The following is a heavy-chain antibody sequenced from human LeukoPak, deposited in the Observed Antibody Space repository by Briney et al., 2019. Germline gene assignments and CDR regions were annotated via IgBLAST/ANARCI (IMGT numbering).Heavy chain of an antibody. V-gene: IGHV1-18*04. CDR2: ISAYNGKT. CDR1: VYTLTSYG. D-gene: IGHD2-2*01. Sequence: ASVKVSCKASVYTLTSYGISWVRQAPGQGGEWMGWISAYNGKTNYAQKLQGRGTTTTDTSTSTAYMELRSLRSDDTAVYYCARGAEYQLLSSYYFDCWGQGTLVTVSS. CDR3: ARGAEYQLLSSYYFDC. J-gene: IGHJ4*02.